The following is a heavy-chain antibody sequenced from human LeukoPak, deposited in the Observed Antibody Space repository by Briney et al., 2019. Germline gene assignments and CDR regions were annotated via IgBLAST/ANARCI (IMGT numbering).Heavy chain of an antibody. J-gene: IGHJ4*02. CDR1: GFTFSSHW. D-gene: IGHD6-13*01. CDR2: IKEDGTRR. V-gene: IGHV3-7*01. Sequence: GGSLRLSCAASGFTFSSHWMTWVRQAPGKGLEWVANIKEDGTRRNYMDSVKGRFTISRDNAKNSLYLQMNSLRAEDTAVYYCARAVGAAAGYFDYWGQGTLVTVSS. CDR3: ARAVGAAAGYFDY.